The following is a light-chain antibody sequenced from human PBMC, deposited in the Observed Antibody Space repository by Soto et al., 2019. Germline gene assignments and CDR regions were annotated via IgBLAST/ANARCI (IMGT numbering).Light chain of an antibody. CDR3: AAWDDTLNGLI. Sequence: QSVLTQPPSVSEGPRQRVTISCSGSSSNVENNAVNWYQQLPGKSPKLLIYFDDLLPSGVSDRFSGSKSGTSASLAISGLQSEDEAVYYCAAWDDTLNGLIFGGGTKLTVL. CDR1: SSNVENNA. CDR2: FDD. J-gene: IGLJ2*01. V-gene: IGLV1-36*01.